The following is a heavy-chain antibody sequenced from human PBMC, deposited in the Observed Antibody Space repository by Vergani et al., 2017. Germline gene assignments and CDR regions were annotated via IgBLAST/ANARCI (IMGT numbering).Heavy chain of an antibody. CDR1: GYSFTSYW. J-gene: IGHJ5*02. CDR2: IYPGDSDT. V-gene: IGHV5-51*01. Sequence: EVQLVPSGAEVKKPGESLKISCKGSGYSFTSYWIGWVRQMPGKGLEWMGIIYPGDSDTRYSPSFQGQVTISADKSISTAYLQWSSLKASDTAMYYCARLARDGYNYVDNWFDPWGQGTLVTVSS. CDR3: ARLARDGYNYVDNWFDP. D-gene: IGHD5-24*01.